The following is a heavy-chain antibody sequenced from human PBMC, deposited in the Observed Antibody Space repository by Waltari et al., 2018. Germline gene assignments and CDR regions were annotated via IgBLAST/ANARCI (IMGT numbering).Heavy chain of an antibody. CDR2: MNPNSGNT. D-gene: IGHD3-3*01. J-gene: IGHJ6*02. CDR1: GYTFTSYD. V-gene: IGHV1-8*01. Sequence: QVQLVQSGAEVKKPGASVKVSCKASGYTFTSYDINWVRQATGPGLEWMGWMNPNSGNTGYAQKFQGRVTMTRNTSISTAYMELSSLRSEDTAVYYCARKYYDFWSGYYTGGMDVWGQGTTVTVSS. CDR3: ARKYYDFWSGYYTGGMDV.